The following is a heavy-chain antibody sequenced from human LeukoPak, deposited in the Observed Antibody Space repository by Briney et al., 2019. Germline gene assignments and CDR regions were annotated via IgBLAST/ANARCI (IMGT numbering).Heavy chain of an antibody. V-gene: IGHV3-33*01. Sequence: GGSLRLSCAASGFTFSSYGMHWGRQGQGPGLGREAVIWYDGSNKSYADSVKGRFTISRDNSKNRLYLQMNSLRAEDTAADYCARDGYSSGWSLGYFDYWGQGTLVTVSS. CDR1: GFTFSSYG. CDR2: IWYDGSNK. J-gene: IGHJ4*02. D-gene: IGHD6-19*01. CDR3: ARDGYSSGWSLGYFDY.